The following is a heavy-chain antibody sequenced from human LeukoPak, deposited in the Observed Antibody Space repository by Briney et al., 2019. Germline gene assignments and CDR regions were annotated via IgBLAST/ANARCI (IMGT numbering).Heavy chain of an antibody. CDR3: AKEAASPPFFDN. Sequence: GGSLRLSCAASGFTFSSDAMSWVRQAPGKGLEWVSGISGSGGSTYYVESVKGRFTISRDNSKNTVYLQMNSLRAEDTAVYYCAKEAASPPFFDNWGQGNLVTVSS. CDR2: ISGSGGST. CDR1: GFTFSSDA. D-gene: IGHD6-25*01. J-gene: IGHJ4*02. V-gene: IGHV3-23*01.